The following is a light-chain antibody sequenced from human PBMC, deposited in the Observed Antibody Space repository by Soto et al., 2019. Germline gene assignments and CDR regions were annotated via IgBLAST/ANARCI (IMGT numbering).Light chain of an antibody. V-gene: IGKV3D-20*02. J-gene: IGKJ5*01. Sequence: EIVLTQSPGTLSLSPGERATFSCRASQSVSSNYLAWYQQKPGQAPRLLIYGAFKRATGIPDRFSGSGSGTDFTLTISTLEPEDFAIYYCQKRSNWPPITFGQGTRLEIK. CDR1: QSVSSNY. CDR2: GAF. CDR3: QKRSNWPPIT.